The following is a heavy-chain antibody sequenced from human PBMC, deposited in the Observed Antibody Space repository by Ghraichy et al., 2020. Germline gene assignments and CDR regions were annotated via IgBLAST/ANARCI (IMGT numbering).Heavy chain of an antibody. CDR1: GYTFTGYY. CDR3: ARGCGGDCYGFDY. Sequence: SVKVSCKASGYTFTGYYMHWVRQAPGQGLEWMGWINPNSGGTNYAQKFQGWVTMTRDTSISTAYMELSRLRSDDTAVYYCARGCGGDCYGFDYWGQGTLVTVSS. CDR2: INPNSGGT. J-gene: IGHJ4*02. V-gene: IGHV1-2*04. D-gene: IGHD2-21*02.